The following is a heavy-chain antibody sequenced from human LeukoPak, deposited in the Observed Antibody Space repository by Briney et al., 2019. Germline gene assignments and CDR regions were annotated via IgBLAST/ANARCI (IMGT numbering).Heavy chain of an antibody. J-gene: IGHJ4*02. CDR3: ARVTGTTIDY. Sequence: ASVKVSCKASGYTFTSYYMHWVRQAPGQGLEWMGVINPSGGSTSYAQKFQGRVTVTRDTSTSTVYMELRSLRSDDTAVYYCARVTGTTIDYWGQGTLVTVSS. CDR2: INPSGGST. D-gene: IGHD1-7*01. V-gene: IGHV1-46*01. CDR1: GYTFTSYY.